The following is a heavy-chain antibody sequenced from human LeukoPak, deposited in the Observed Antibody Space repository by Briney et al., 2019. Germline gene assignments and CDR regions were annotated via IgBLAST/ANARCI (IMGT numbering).Heavy chain of an antibody. J-gene: IGHJ4*02. D-gene: IGHD3-22*01. CDR1: GGSISSSSYY. Sequence: SETLSLTCTVSGGSISSSSYYWGWMRQPPGKGLEWIGSIYYSGSTYYNPSLKSQVTISVDTSKNQFSLKLSSVTAADTAVYYCARCPNYYDSSGLFDYWGQGTLVTVSS. V-gene: IGHV4-39*01. CDR2: IYYSGST. CDR3: ARCPNYYDSSGLFDY.